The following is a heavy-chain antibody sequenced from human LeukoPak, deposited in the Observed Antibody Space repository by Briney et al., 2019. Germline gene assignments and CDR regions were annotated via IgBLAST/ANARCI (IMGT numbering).Heavy chain of an antibody. V-gene: IGHV1-18*01. D-gene: IGHD4-17*01. CDR1: GYTFNNYG. CDR2: ISPYNGNT. Sequence: ASVKVSCTASGYTFNNYGIGWVRQAPGQGLEWMGWISPYNGNTKYAQKFQGRVTMTTDTSTSTAYMDLRSLSFDDTAVYYCARNSTVTTQGMDVWGSGTTVTVSS. CDR3: ARNSTVTTQGMDV. J-gene: IGHJ6*03.